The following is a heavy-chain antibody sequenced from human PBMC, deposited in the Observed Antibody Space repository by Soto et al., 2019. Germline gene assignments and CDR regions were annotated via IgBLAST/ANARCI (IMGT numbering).Heavy chain of an antibody. CDR1: GYSFTSYW. V-gene: IGHV5-10-1*01. CDR3: ASSPRGYCSSTSCRELGNYYGMDV. CDR2: IDPSDSYT. J-gene: IGHJ6*02. D-gene: IGHD2-2*01. Sequence: GESLEISCKGSGYSFTSYWISWVRQMPGKGLEWMGRIDPSDSYTNYSPSFQVHVTISADKSISTAYLQWSSLKASDTAMYYCASSPRGYCSSTSCRELGNYYGMDVWGQGTTVTVSS.